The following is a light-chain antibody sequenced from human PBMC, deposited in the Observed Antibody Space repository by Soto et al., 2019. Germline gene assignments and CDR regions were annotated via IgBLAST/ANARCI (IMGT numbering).Light chain of an antibody. J-gene: IGLJ2*01. CDR3: SSYTSSSTPYVV. Sequence: QSALTQPASVSGSHGQSITISCTGTSSDVGGYNYVSWYQQHPGKAPKLMIYDVSNRPSGVSNRFSGSKSGNTASLTISGLQAEDEADYYCSSYTSSSTPYVVFGGGTQLTVL. V-gene: IGLV2-14*01. CDR2: DVS. CDR1: SSDVGGYNY.